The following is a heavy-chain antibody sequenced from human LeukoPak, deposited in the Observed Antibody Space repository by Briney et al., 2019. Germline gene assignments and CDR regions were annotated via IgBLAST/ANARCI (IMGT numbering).Heavy chain of an antibody. V-gene: IGHV1-18*01. CDR2: ISAYNGYT. CDR1: GYTFTSYD. CDR3: ARSEGATRNRAHDY. D-gene: IGHD1-26*01. J-gene: IGHJ4*02. Sequence: ASVKVSCTASGYTFTSYDIRWVRQAPGQGLEWMGWISAYNGYTNYAQNFQGRVTMTTDTSTSTAFMKLRSLTSDDTAVYYCARSEGATRNRAHDYWGQGTLVTVSS.